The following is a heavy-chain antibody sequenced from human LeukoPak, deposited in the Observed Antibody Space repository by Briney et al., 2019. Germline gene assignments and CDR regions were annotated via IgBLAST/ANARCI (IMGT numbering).Heavy chain of an antibody. V-gene: IGHV3-66*02. CDR3: AQGDYGDYYSPFDY. D-gene: IGHD4-17*01. CDR1: GFTVSSNY. J-gene: IGHJ4*02. CDR2: IYSGGST. Sequence: PGGSLRLSCAASGFTVSSNYMSWVRQAPGKGLEWVSVIYSGGSTYYADSVKGRFTISRDNSKNTLYLQMNSLRAEDTAVYYCAQGDYGDYYSPFDYWGQGTLVTVSS.